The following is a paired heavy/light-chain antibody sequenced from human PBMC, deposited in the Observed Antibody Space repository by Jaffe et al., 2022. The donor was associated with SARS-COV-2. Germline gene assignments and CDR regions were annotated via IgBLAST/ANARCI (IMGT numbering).Heavy chain of an antibody. CDR1: GGSISSGDYY. CDR3: ARVRSGWYLDY. Sequence: QVQLQESGPGLVKPSQTLSLTCTVSGGSISSGDYYWSWIRQPPGKGLEWIGYIYYSGSTYYNPSLKSRVTISVDTSKNQFSLKLSSVTAADTAVYYCARVRSGWYLDYWGQGTLVTVSS. J-gene: IGHJ4*02. CDR2: IYYSGST. V-gene: IGHV4-30-4*01. D-gene: IGHD6-19*01.
Light chain of an antibody. J-gene: IGKJ4*01. Sequence: AIQLTQSPSSLSASVGDRVTITCRASQGISSALAWYQQKPGKAPKLLIYDASSLESGVPSRFSGSGSGTDFTLTISSLQPEDFATYYCQQFNNYLALTFGGGTKVEIK. CDR2: DAS. V-gene: IGKV1D-13*01. CDR1: QGISSA. CDR3: QQFNNYLALT.